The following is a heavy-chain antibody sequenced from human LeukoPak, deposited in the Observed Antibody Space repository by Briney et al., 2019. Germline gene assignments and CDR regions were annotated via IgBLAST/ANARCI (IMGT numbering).Heavy chain of an antibody. D-gene: IGHD3-22*01. CDR2: IGVGGTT. Sequence: GRSLRLSCVASGVTFSSYGMNWVRQAPGKGLEWVSGIGVGGTTYYADSVKGRFTISRDTSKNTLYLQMNSLRAEDTAVYYCAKTQGYYESWGQGTLVTVSS. CDR1: GVTFSSYG. V-gene: IGHV3-23*01. CDR3: AKTQGYYES. J-gene: IGHJ5*02.